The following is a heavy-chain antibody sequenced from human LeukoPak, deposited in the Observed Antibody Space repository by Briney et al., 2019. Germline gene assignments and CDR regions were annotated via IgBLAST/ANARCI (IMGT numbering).Heavy chain of an antibody. CDR1: GFSISTYW. D-gene: IGHD3-16*02. CDR2: INPDGSTT. CDR3: ARSLSSRFSGPRRPYYFDS. V-gene: IGHV3-74*01. J-gene: IGHJ4*02. Sequence: GGSLRLSCAASGFSISTYWIHWVRQAPGKGLVWVSRINPDGSTTYYADSVKGRITISRDNAKNTLYLQMNSLRAEDTAVYYCARSLSSRFSGPRRPYYFDSWGQGTLVTVSS.